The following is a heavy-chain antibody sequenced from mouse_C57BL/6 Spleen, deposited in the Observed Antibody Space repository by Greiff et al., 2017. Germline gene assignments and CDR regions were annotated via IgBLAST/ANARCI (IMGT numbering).Heavy chain of an antibody. Sequence: EVNLVESGEGLVKPGGSLKLSCAASGFTFSSYAMSWVRQTPEKRLEWVAYISSGGDYIYYADTVKGRFTISRDNARNTLYLQMSSLKSEDTAMYYCTRGYGSSYDYFDYWGQGTTLTVSS. CDR3: TRGYGSSYDYFDY. CDR1: GFTFSSYA. V-gene: IGHV5-9-1*02. CDR2: ISSGGDYI. J-gene: IGHJ2*01. D-gene: IGHD1-1*01.